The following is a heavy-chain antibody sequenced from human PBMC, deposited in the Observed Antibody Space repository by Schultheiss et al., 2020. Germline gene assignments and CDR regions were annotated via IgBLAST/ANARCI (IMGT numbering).Heavy chain of an antibody. J-gene: IGHJ6*04. CDR3: ARDPGAKTTSGSYYYYYGMDV. D-gene: IGHD1-26*01. V-gene: IGHV1-2*02. CDR2: INPNSGGT. CDR1: GYTFTGYY. Sequence: ASVKVSCKASGYTFTGYYMHWVRQAPGQGLEWMGWINPNSGGTNYAQKLQGRVTMTTDTSTSTAYMELRSLRSDDTAVYYCARDPGAKTTSGSYYYYYGMDVWGEGTTVTVSS.